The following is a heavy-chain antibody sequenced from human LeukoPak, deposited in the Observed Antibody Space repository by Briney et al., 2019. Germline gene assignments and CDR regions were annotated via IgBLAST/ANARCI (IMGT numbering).Heavy chain of an antibody. CDR1: GFTFVDYA. CDR3: AKDLGGLVSSYYYYGMDV. D-gene: IGHD6-19*01. V-gene: IGHV3-9*01. Sequence: GGSLRLSCAASGFTFVDYAMHWVRQAPGKGLEWVSGISWNSGSIGYADSVKGRFTISRDNAKNSLYLQMNSLRAEDTALYYCAKDLGGLVSSYYYYGMDVWGQGTTVTVSS. J-gene: IGHJ6*02. CDR2: ISWNSGSI.